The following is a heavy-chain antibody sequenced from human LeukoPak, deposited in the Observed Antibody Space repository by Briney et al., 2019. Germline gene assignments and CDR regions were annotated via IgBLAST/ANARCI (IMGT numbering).Heavy chain of an antibody. V-gene: IGHV3-48*01. CDR1: GSTFSHYN. CDR2: ISGCSTII. CDR3: ARDFLEDTQ. J-gene: IGHJ4*02. D-gene: IGHD2-2*02. Sequence: PGGSLRLSCAGFGSTFSHYNMNWVRQAPGKGLEWVAYISGCSTIIYYADSVKGRFTVSRDNAKSSLYLQMNSLRAEDTALYYCARDFLEDTQWGQGTLVTVSS.